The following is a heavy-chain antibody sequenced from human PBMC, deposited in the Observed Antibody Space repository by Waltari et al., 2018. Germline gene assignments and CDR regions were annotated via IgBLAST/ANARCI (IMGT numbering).Heavy chain of an antibody. CDR2: INHSGST. Sequence: QVQLQQWGAGLLKPSETLSLTCAVYGGSFSGYYWSWIRQPPGKGLEWIGEINHSGSTNYNPSLKSRVTISVDTSKNQFSLKLTSVTAADTAVYYCARGKMVRGEGWFDPWGQGTLVTVSS. V-gene: IGHV4-34*01. J-gene: IGHJ5*02. CDR3: ARGKMVRGEGWFDP. CDR1: GGSFSGYY. D-gene: IGHD3-10*01.